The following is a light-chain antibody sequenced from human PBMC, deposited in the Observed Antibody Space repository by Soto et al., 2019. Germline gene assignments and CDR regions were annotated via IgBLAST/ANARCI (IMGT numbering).Light chain of an antibody. CDR3: AAWDDSLKEEV. CDR2: YDD. CDR1: SSNILNNA. V-gene: IGLV1-36*01. J-gene: IGLJ2*01. Sequence: QSVLTQPPSVSEAPRQRVTISCSGSSSNILNNAVNWYQQLPGKAPKLLIYYDDLLPSGVSDRFSGSKSGTSASLAISGLQSEDEADYYCAAWDDSLKEEVFGGGTKLTV.